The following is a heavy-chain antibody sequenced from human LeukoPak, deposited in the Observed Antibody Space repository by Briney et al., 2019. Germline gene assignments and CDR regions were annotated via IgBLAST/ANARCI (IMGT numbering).Heavy chain of an antibody. D-gene: IGHD3-10*01. Sequence: GGSLRLSCAASGFTFSSYGMHWVRQAPGKGLEWVAFIRYDGSNKYYADSVKGRFTISRDNSKNTLYLQMNSLRAEDTAVYYCAKDALWFGESYYFDYWGRGTLVTVSS. CDR2: IRYDGSNK. J-gene: IGHJ4*02. CDR1: GFTFSSYG. V-gene: IGHV3-30*02. CDR3: AKDALWFGESYYFDY.